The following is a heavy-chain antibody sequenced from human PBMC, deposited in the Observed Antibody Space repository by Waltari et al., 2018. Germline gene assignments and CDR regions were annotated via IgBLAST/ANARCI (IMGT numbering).Heavy chain of an antibody. CDR1: GVSFRTSW. CDR3: ATDGIESHSCFDH. J-gene: IGHJ5*02. CDR2: INLDGSDR. Sequence: GDLVPPGGSLRLSCAASGVSFRTSWMNWVRQVPGKGLEWLANINLDGSDRFYAASVEGRFSISRDNAGKSLYLQMDSLRVEDTAVYYCATDGIESHSCFDHWGQGTMVTVSS. D-gene: IGHD1-1*01. V-gene: IGHV3-7*04.